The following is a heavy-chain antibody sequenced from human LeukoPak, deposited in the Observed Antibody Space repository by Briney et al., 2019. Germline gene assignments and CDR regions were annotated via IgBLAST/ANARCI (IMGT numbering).Heavy chain of an antibody. CDR2: IYYSGST. Sequence: KPSETLSLTCTVSGGSISSGGYYWSWIRQHPGKGLEWIGYIYYSGSTYYNPSLKSRVTISVDTSKNQFSLKLSSVTAADTAVYYCARAAAAGHLPFDYWGQGTLVTVSS. J-gene: IGHJ4*02. D-gene: IGHD6-13*01. CDR3: ARAAAAGHLPFDY. CDR1: GGSISSGGYY. V-gene: IGHV4-31*03.